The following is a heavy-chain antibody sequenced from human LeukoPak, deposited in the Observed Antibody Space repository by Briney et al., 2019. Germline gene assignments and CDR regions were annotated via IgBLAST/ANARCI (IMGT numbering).Heavy chain of an antibody. Sequence: GGSLRLSCAASGFTFSSYAMSWVRQAPGKGLEWVGSSRSKTNRYTTQYAASVKGGFTISRDDSKNSLYLQMNSLKTEDTAVYYCARGDSSGWGLDYWGLGTLVTVSS. CDR1: GFTFSSYA. J-gene: IGHJ4*02. CDR3: ARGDSSGWGLDY. D-gene: IGHD6-19*01. CDR2: SRSKTNRYTT. V-gene: IGHV3-72*01.